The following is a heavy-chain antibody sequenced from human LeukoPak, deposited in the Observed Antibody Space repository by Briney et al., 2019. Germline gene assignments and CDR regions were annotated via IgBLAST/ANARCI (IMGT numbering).Heavy chain of an antibody. D-gene: IGHD3-16*02. CDR3: ARGAAGLRLGELSFFDY. V-gene: IGHV1-2*04. CDR2: INPNSGGT. J-gene: IGHJ4*02. Sequence: ASVKGSCKASGYTFTGYYMHWVRQAPGQGLEWMGWINPNSGGTNYAQKFQGWVTMTRDTSISTAYMELSRLRSDDTAVYYCARGAAGLRLGELSFFDYWGQGTLVTVSS. CDR1: GYTFTGYY.